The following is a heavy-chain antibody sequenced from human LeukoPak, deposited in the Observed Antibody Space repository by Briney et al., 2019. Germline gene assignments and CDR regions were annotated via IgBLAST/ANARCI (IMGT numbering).Heavy chain of an antibody. CDR3: AREDCTIGAGCSSLLDH. D-gene: IGHD2-8*01. J-gene: IGHJ4*02. V-gene: IGHV3-74*01. CDR1: GLTFSSDW. Sequence: GGSLRLSCAASGLTFSSDWTHWVRQVPGKGLVWVSRINSDASTINYADSVKGRFTISRDNAKNTLYLQMNNLRAEDTAVYYCAREDCTIGAGCSSLLDHWGRGTLVTVSS. CDR2: INSDASTI.